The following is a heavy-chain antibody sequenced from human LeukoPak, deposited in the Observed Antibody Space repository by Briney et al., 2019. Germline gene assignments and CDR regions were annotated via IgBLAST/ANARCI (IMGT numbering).Heavy chain of an antibody. V-gene: IGHV3-30*03. CDR3: AREPIVVVTEVSWYFDL. CDR1: GFTFSSYG. CDR2: ISYDGSNK. J-gene: IGHJ2*01. D-gene: IGHD2-21*02. Sequence: PGGSLRLSCAASGFTFSSYGLHWVRQAPGKGLEWVAVISYDGSNKYYADSVKGRFTISRDNSKNTLYLQMNSLRAEDTAVYYCAREPIVVVTEVSWYFDLWGRGTLVTVSS.